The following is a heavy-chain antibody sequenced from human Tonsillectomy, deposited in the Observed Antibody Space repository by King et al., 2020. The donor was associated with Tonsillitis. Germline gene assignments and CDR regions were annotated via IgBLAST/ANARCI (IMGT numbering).Heavy chain of an antibody. CDR3: ARTINSSPYVYYYSYMDV. CDR1: GGSISSGNYY. CDR2: IYYSGNT. V-gene: IGHV4-31*03. D-gene: IGHD2/OR15-2a*01. Sequence: VQLQESGPGLVKPSQTLSLTCTVSGGSISSGNYYWSWIRQHPGKGLEWIGYIYYSGNTFYNPSLKSRATISVDTSENHFSLKLSSVTAADTAVYYCARTINSSPYVYYYSYMDVWGKGTTVTVSS. J-gene: IGHJ6*03.